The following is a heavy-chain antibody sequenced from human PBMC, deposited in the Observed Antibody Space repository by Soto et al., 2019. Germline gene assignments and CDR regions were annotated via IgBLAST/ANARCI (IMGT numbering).Heavy chain of an antibody. Sequence: QGQLVQSGGEVKKPGASVKVSCKASGYTFTRYGISWVRQAPGQGLEWMGWISGYNGDTKYAQKFQGRVTMTVDTSTTTAYMELRSLTSDDRAVYYCAKNGQPPYYYYGMDVWGQGPTVTVSS. CDR3: AKNGQPPYYYYGMDV. D-gene: IGHD2-8*01. CDR2: ISGYNGDT. V-gene: IGHV1-18*01. CDR1: GYTFTRYG. J-gene: IGHJ6*02.